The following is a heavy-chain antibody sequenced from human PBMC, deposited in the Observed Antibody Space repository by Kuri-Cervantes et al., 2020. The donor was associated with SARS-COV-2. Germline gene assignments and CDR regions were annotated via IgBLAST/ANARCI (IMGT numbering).Heavy chain of an antibody. J-gene: IGHJ6*02. D-gene: IGHD3-3*01. Sequence: GESLKISCAASGFTFSSYAMHWVRQAPGKGLEWVAVISYDGSNKYYADSVKGRFTISRDNSKNTLYLQMNSLRAEDTAVYYCARVPGYDFWSGYNRFGYYGMDVWGQGTTVTVS. CDR2: ISYDGSNK. CDR1: GFTFSSYA. V-gene: IGHV3-30-3*01. CDR3: ARVPGYDFWSGYNRFGYYGMDV.